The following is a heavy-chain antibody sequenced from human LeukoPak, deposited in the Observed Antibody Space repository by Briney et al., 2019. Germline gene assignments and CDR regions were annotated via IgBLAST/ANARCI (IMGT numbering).Heavy chain of an antibody. CDR2: IYTSGTI. Sequence: SETLSLTCTVSSYSISSGYYWGWIRQPAGTALEWIGRIYTSGTITYNPSLKSRVTISVDTSKNQFSLKLSSVNAADTAVYYCATLPTYYDYVWGILYYFDYWGQGTLVTVSS. J-gene: IGHJ4*02. CDR1: SYSISSGYY. D-gene: IGHD3-16*01. V-gene: IGHV4-61*02. CDR3: ATLPTYYDYVWGILYYFDY.